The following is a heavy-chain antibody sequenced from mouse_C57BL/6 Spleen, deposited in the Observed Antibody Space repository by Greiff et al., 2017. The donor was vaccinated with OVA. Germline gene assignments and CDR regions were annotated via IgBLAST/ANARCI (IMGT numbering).Heavy chain of an antibody. CDR2: ISSGSSTI. CDR1: GFTFSDYG. Sequence: EVKLVESGGGLVKPGGSLKLSCAASGFTFSDYGMHWVRQAPEKGLEWVAYISSGSSTIYYADTVKGRFTISRDNAKNTLFLQMTSLRTEGTAIYYCARNWYFDVWGTGTTVTVSS. CDR3: ARNWYFDV. V-gene: IGHV5-17*01. J-gene: IGHJ1*03.